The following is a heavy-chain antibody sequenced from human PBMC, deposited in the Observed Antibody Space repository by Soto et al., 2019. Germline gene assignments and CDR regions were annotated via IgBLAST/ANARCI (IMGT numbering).Heavy chain of an antibody. CDR2: IYSNGDT. Sequence: PXETLSLTCSVSGFSINNGGYYWSWIRQLPGKGLEWIGYIYSNGDTYYNPSLKSRLTISVDTSKNQFSLNLTSVTAADTAVYYCARRGGSSSRYYYYALDVWGQETTVTVS. CDR1: GFSINNGGYY. J-gene: IGHJ6*02. V-gene: IGHV4-31*03. CDR3: ARRGGSSSRYYYYALDV. D-gene: IGHD6-6*01.